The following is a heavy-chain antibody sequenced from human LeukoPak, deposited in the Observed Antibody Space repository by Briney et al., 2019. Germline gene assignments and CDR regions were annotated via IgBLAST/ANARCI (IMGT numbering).Heavy chain of an antibody. CDR3: ARAARVSSGFKGAFDV. V-gene: IGHV4-34*01. CDR2: INHSGST. CDR1: GGSISSYY. J-gene: IGHJ3*01. D-gene: IGHD6-19*01. Sequence: SETLSLTCTVSGGSISSYYWSWIRQPPGKGLEWIGEINHSGSTNYNPSLKSRVTISVDTSKNQFSLKLSSVTAADTAVYYCARAARVSSGFKGAFDVWGQGTMVTVSS.